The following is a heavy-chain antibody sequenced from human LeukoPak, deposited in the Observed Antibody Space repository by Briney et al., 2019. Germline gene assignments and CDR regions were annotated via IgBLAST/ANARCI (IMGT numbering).Heavy chain of an antibody. D-gene: IGHD2-15*01. CDR2: ISASGGNT. J-gene: IGHJ4*02. CDR1: GFTFSGYA. V-gene: IGHV3-23*01. CDR3: AKDRGIPSHCSGGTCYSVY. Sequence: PGGSLRLSCAASGFTFSGYAMSWVRQAPGKGLEWVSVISASGGNTYYADSVKGRFTISRDNSKNTLYLQMNSLRAEDTAVYYCAKDRGIPSHCSGGTCYSVYWGQGTLVTVSS.